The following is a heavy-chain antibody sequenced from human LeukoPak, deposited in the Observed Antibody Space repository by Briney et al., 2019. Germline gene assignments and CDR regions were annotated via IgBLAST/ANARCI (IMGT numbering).Heavy chain of an antibody. J-gene: IGHJ5*02. CDR1: GYTFNNYG. D-gene: IGHD3-9*01. Sequence: AASVRVSCKASGYTFNNYGISWVRQAPGQGLEWMGWVSSYNGDTNYAQKFQGRVTMSTDTSTNTAYMELRSLRFDDTATYYCAKDWHILTGRNCFDPWGQGTLVTVSS. V-gene: IGHV1-18*01. CDR3: AKDWHILTGRNCFDP. CDR2: VSSYNGDT.